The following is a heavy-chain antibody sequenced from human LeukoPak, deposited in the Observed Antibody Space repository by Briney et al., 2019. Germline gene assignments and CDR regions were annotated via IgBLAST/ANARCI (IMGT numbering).Heavy chain of an antibody. CDR1: GGSFSGYY. J-gene: IGHJ5*02. V-gene: IGHV4-34*01. D-gene: IGHD3-3*01. CDR3: ARRSARGDFWSGYNNWFDP. Sequence: SETLSLTCAVYGGSFSGYYWSWIRQPPGKGLEWIGEINHSGSTNYNPSLKSRVTISVDTSKNQFSLKLSSVTAADTAVYYCARRSARGDFWSGYNNWFDPWGQGTLVTVSS. CDR2: INHSGST.